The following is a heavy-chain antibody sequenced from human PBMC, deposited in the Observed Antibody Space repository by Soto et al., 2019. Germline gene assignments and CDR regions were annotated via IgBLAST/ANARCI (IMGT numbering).Heavy chain of an antibody. Sequence: GGSLRLSCAASGFTFSSYAMHWVRQAPGKGLEWVAVISYDGSNKYYADSVKGRFTISRDNSKNTLYLQMNSLRAEDTAVYYCAREKAWTVTTKKVYYFDYWGQGTLVTVSS. D-gene: IGHD4-17*01. CDR2: ISYDGSNK. V-gene: IGHV3-30-3*01. CDR3: AREKAWTVTTKKVYYFDY. CDR1: GFTFSSYA. J-gene: IGHJ4*02.